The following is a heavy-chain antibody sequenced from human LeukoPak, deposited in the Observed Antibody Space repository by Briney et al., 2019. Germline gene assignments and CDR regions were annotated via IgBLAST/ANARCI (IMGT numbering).Heavy chain of an antibody. CDR2: MLYDGETA. CDR3: ARDRGSINYYRRTFDY. D-gene: IGHD3-16*01. CDR1: GFTFSSYT. Sequence: PGGSLRLSCAASGFTFSSYTLHWVRQAPGKGLEWVAVMLYDGETAYYADSVKGRFTISRDNSKNTLYLQMNSLTAEDAAVYYCARDRGSINYYRRTFDYWGQGTLVTVSS. J-gene: IGHJ4*02. V-gene: IGHV3-30*04.